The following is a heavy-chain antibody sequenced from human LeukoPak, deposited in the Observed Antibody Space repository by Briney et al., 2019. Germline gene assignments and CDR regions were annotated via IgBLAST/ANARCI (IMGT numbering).Heavy chain of an antibody. CDR3: AAGGDTAMVTGGDYFDY. D-gene: IGHD5-18*01. Sequence: ASVKVSCKASGGTFSSYAISWVRQAPGQGLEWMGGIIPNFGTANYAQKFQGRVTFTADESTSTSYLELSSLRSEDTAVYYCAAGGDTAMVTGGDYFDYWGQGTLVTVSS. CDR2: IIPNFGTA. V-gene: IGHV1-69*13. J-gene: IGHJ4*02. CDR1: GGTFSSYA.